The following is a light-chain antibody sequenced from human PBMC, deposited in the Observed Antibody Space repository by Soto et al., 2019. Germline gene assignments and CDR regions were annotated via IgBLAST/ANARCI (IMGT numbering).Light chain of an antibody. J-gene: IGKJ1*01. CDR1: QSVGST. CDR2: DTY. V-gene: IGKV3-15*01. Sequence: EIVLTRSPAALSVSPGERATLCCWASQSVGSTLNWYQQKPGQAPRLVIYDTYIRATGIPARVSGSGSGTEFTLTIASLPSEDFGVYYCQRFHRWPLAVGEGTKVDIK. CDR3: QRFHRWPLA.